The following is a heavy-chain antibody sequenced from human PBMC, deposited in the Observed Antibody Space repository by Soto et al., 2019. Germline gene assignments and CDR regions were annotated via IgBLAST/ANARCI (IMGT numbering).Heavy chain of an antibody. CDR2: IWYDGSNK. J-gene: IGHJ5*02. V-gene: IGHV3-33*01. CDR3: ARDLDDYVWGSYRGGLWFDP. CDR1: GFTFSSYG. D-gene: IGHD3-16*02. Sequence: QVQLVESGGGVVQPGRSLRLSCAASGFTFSSYGMHWVRQAPGKGLEWVAVIWYDGSNKYYADSVKGRFTISRDNSKNTLYLQMNSLRAEDTVGYYWARDLDDYVWGSYRGGLWFDPWGQGTLVTVSS.